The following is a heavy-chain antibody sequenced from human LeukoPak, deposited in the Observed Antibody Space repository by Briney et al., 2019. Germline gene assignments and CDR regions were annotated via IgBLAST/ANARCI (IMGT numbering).Heavy chain of an antibody. Sequence: PSETLSLTCAVSGVSFSGYYWSWVRQPPGKGLEWIGEINHSGGTKYNPSLKSRVTTTVDTSTNQFSLMLISVIAADTTAYYYVREGPMATSEFDYWGQGTLVTASS. D-gene: IGHD5-12*01. CDR1: GVSFSGYY. CDR3: VREGPMATSEFDY. J-gene: IGHJ4*02. V-gene: IGHV4-34*01. CDR2: INHSGGT.